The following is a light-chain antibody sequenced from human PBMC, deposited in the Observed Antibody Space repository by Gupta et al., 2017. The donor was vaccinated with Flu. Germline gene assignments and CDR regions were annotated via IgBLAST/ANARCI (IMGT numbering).Light chain of an antibody. CDR2: SAS. V-gene: IGKV3-15*01. J-gene: IGKJ1*01. CDR3: QQYNNWPPA. Sequence: PATLSGSLGERATVSCRASQDMSNNLAWYQQKPGQAPRLLIYSASSRATGVPARFSGSGSGTLFTLTISSLQPEDFAVYFCQQYNNWPPAFGQGTKVEV. CDR1: QDMSNN.